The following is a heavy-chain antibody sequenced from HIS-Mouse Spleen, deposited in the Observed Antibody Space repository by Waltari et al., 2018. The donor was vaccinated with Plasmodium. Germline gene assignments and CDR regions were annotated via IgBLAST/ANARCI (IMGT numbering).Heavy chain of an antibody. D-gene: IGHD3-16*01. J-gene: IGHJ4*02. CDR1: GFTFSSYG. V-gene: IGHV3-30*18. CDR2: ISYDGSKK. CDR3: AKAQGVINFDY. Sequence: QVQLVESGGGVVQPGRSLRLSCAASGFTFSSYGMHWVRQAPGKGLEWVAVISYDGSKKYYADSVKGRFTISRDNSKNTLYLQMNSLRAEDTAVYYCAKAQGVINFDYWGQGTLVTVSS.